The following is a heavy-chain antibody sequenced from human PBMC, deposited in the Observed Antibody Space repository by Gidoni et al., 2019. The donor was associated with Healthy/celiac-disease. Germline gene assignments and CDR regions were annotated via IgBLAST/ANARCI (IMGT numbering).Heavy chain of an antibody. CDR1: GFTFSSYA. V-gene: IGHV3-23*01. CDR2: ISGSGGST. D-gene: IGHD1-26*01. Sequence: EVQLLESGGGLVQPGGSLRLSCAASGFTFSSYAMSWVRQAPGKGLECVSDISGSGGSTYYADSVKGRFTISRDNSKNTLYLQRNSLRAEDTAVYYCAKDRVQWELLVPDAFDIWGQGTRVTVSS. J-gene: IGHJ3*02. CDR3: AKDRVQWELLVPDAFDI.